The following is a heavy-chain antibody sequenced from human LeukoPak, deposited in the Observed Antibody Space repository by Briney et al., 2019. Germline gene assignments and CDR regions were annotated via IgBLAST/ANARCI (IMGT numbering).Heavy chain of an antibody. J-gene: IGHJ6*03. CDR3: ARVPGYYMDV. CDR1: GYTFTSYG. CDR2: ISGYSGNT. V-gene: IGHV1-18*01. Sequence: ASVKVSCKASGYTFTSYGISWVRQAPGQGLEWMGWISGYSGNTNYAQKLQDRVTMTTDTSTSTAYMELRSLRSDDTAVYYCARVPGYYMDVWGKGTTVTVSS.